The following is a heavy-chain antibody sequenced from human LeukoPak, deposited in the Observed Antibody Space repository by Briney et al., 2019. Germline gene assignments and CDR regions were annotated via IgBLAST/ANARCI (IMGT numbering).Heavy chain of an antibody. V-gene: IGHV5-51*01. CDR2: IYPGDSDT. Sequence: GESLKISCKGSGYSFTSYWIGWVRQMPGKGLEGMGIIYPGDSDTRYNPSFQGQVTISADKSISTAYLQWRSLKASDTAMYYCARHPIPKKYCSGGSCYDNYFDYWGQGTLVTVSS. CDR3: ARHPIPKKYCSGGSCYDNYFDY. CDR1: GYSFTSYW. J-gene: IGHJ4*02. D-gene: IGHD2-15*01.